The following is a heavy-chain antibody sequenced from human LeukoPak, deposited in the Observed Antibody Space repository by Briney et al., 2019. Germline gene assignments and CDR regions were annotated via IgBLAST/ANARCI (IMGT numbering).Heavy chain of an antibody. CDR3: ARLSAAVHRGAFDL. D-gene: IGHD5-12*01. Sequence: PSETLSLTCAVSGVSISPYYWAWIRQPPGKGLEWIGYIHTSGSNNQYPSLKSRVTISVDKSKNHFSLRLTSVTAADTTVYYCARLSAAVHRGAFDLWGQGTMVTVSS. J-gene: IGHJ3*01. CDR1: GVSISPYY. V-gene: IGHV4-4*09. CDR2: IHTSGSN.